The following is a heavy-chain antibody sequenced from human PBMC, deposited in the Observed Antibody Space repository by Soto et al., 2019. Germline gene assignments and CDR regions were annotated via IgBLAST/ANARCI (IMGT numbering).Heavy chain of an antibody. CDR2: IVPIFGTA. J-gene: IGHJ1*01. CDR1: GGTFSSYA. V-gene: IGHV1-69*13. D-gene: IGHD3-22*01. Sequence: SVKVSCKASGGTFSSYAISWVRQAPGQGLEWMGGIVPIFGTANYAQKFQGRVTITADESTSTAYMELSRLRSEDTAVYYCARGSSRYYYDSSGYYLHWGPGTLVTVSS. CDR3: ARGSSRYYYDSSGYYLH.